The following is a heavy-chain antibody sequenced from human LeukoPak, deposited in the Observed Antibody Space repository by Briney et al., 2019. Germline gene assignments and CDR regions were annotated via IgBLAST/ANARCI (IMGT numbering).Heavy chain of an antibody. D-gene: IGHD3-16*02. CDR1: GGSFSGYY. CDR3: ARNWAFMLGEVIVMTPPDY. CDR2: INHSGST. J-gene: IGHJ4*02. V-gene: IGHV4-34*01. Sequence: SETLSLTCAVYGGSFSGYYWSWIRQPPGKGLEWIGEINHSGSTNYNPSLKSRVTISVDTSKNQFSLKLSSVTAADTAVYYCARNWAFMLGEVIVMTPPDYWGQGTLVTVSS.